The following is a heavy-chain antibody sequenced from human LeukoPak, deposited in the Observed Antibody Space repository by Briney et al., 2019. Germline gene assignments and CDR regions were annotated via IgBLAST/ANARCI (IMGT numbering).Heavy chain of an antibody. Sequence: SGGSLRLSCAASGFTFSSYSMNWVRQAPGKGLEWVSSISSSSSYIYYADSVKGRFTISRDNAKNSLYLQMNSLRAEDTAVYYCARDPLVPAAYRGWFDPWGQGTLVTVSS. V-gene: IGHV3-21*01. CDR3: ARDPLVPAAYRGWFDP. J-gene: IGHJ5*02. CDR2: ISSSSSYI. CDR1: GFTFSSYS. D-gene: IGHD2-2*01.